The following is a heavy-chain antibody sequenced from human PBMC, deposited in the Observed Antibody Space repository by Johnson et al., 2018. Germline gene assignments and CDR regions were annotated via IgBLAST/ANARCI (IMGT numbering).Heavy chain of an antibody. CDR3: ARDGQAFDI. V-gene: IGHV1-69*01. CDR1: GGTFSSYA. CDR2: IIPMFDTT. J-gene: IGHJ3*02. Sequence: QVQLVESGAEVKKPGSSVKVSCKASGGTFSSYALNWVRQAPGQGLEWMGGIIPMFDTTKYAKKFQGRVTFTADESSTTAYMELSGLTSGDTAIDYCARDGQAFDIWGQGTMVTVSA.